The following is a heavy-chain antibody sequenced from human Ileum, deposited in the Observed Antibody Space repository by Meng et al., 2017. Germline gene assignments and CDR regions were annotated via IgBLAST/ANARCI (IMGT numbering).Heavy chain of an antibody. CDR3: AKVMDTTLLFCFDY. J-gene: IGHJ4*02. V-gene: IGHV3-23*01. D-gene: IGHD5-18*01. CDR2: ISDSGGST. CDR1: GFTFSSYA. Sequence: GKSLKISCAASGFTFSSYAMSWVRQAPGKGLEWVSSISDSGGSTYYADSVKGRFTISRDNAKNTLYLQMNSLRAEDTAVYYCAKVMDTTLLFCFDYWGQGTLVTVSS.